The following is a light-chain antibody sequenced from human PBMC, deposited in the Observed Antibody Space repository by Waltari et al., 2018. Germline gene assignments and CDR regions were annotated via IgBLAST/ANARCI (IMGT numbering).Light chain of an antibody. CDR3: SSYTSSAVL. V-gene: IGLV2-14*01. J-gene: IGLJ2*01. CDR2: DVT. CDR1: TIDVGGYNS. Sequence: QSALTQPASVSGSPGQSITISCPGTTIDVGGYNSVSWYQQHPRKAPKVMIYDVTYRPSGVSNRFSGSKSGSTASLTISGLQAEDEGDYYCSSYTSSAVLFGGGTKVTVL.